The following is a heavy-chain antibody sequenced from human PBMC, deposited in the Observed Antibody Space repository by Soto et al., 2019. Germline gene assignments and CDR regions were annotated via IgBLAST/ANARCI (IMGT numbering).Heavy chain of an antibody. CDR1: GFSFSSYG. D-gene: IGHD1-1*01. V-gene: IGHV3-30*18. Sequence: TGGSLRLSCAASGFSFSSYGMHWVRQAPGKGLEWVAMISYDGTDEYYADSVRGRFTISRDNSKNAVYLQMNSLRAEDTAVYYCAKQKSDWNAHFDYWGQGTLVTVSS. CDR3: AKQKSDWNAHFDY. CDR2: ISYDGTDE. J-gene: IGHJ4*02.